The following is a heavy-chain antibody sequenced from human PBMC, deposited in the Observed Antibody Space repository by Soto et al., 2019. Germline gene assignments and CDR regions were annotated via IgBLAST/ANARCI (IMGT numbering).Heavy chain of an antibody. CDR2: IFYSGST. CDR1: GGSLRGYS. D-gene: IGHD5-18*01. CDR3: AKDSGYNYGYFRWFDP. Sequence: SETLSLTCTVSGGSLRGYSWSWIRQSPGKGLEWIGHIFYSGSTNYNPALKSRVTISVDTSKSQFSLKLSSVTAADTAVYYCAKDSGYNYGYFRWFDPWGQGTLVTVSS. J-gene: IGHJ5*02. V-gene: IGHV4-59*01.